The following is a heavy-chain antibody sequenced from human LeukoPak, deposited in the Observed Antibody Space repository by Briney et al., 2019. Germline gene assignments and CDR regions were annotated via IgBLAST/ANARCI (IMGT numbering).Heavy chain of an antibody. V-gene: IGHV3-30*07. D-gene: IGHD3-10*01. J-gene: IGHJ4*02. Sequence: GGPLRLSFEASGFTFSSYAMHWVRQAPGKGPEWVELISHSGGSQDYADSVKGRFTISRDNAKNSLYLQMNSLRAEDTAVYYCARDINYYGSGSYQDYWGQGTLVTVSS. CDR1: GFTFSSYA. CDR2: ISHSGGSQ. CDR3: ARDINYYGSGSYQDY.